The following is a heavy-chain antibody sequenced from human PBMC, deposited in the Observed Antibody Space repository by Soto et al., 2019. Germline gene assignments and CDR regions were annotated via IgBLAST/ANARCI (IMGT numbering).Heavy chain of an antibody. J-gene: IGHJ4*02. CDR1: GFSFSTYD. CDR3: TKGAHLDY. Sequence: VQVLESGGGLVQPGGSLRLSCAASGFSFSTYDMSWVRQSPGKGLDWVSVIIGSDGSTYYAHSVKGRFTISRDNSKNTLYLQMRGLRVDDTAVYYCTKGAHLDYWGPGTLVIVSS. V-gene: IGHV3-23*01. CDR2: IIGSDGST.